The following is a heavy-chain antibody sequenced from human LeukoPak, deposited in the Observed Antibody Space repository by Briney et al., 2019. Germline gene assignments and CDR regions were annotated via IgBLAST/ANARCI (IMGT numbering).Heavy chain of an antibody. CDR3: ARDPGYSYGYYFDY. V-gene: IGHV3-11*01. Sequence: GGSLRLSCAASGFTFSDYYMSWIRQAPGKGLEWVSYISSSGSTIYYADSVKGRFTISRDNAKTSLYLQMNSPRAEDTAVYYCARDPGYSYGYYFDYWGQGTLVTVSS. D-gene: IGHD5-18*01. J-gene: IGHJ4*02. CDR1: GFTFSDYY. CDR2: ISSSGSTI.